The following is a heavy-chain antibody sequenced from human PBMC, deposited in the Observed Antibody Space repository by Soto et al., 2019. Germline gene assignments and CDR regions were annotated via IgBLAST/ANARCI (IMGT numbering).Heavy chain of an antibody. D-gene: IGHD3-22*01. J-gene: IGHJ4*02. Sequence: SETLSLTCAVCGGSFSGYYWSWIRQPPGKGLEWIGEINHSGSTNYNPSLKSRVTISVDTSKNQFSLKLSSVTAADTAVYYCARVATMIVTDYWGQGTLVTVSS. CDR1: GGSFSGYY. CDR3: ARVATMIVTDY. V-gene: IGHV4-34*01. CDR2: INHSGST.